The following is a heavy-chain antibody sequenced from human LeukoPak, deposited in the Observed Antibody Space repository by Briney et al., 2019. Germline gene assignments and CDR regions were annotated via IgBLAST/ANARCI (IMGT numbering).Heavy chain of an antibody. CDR1: GFTFSSYG. D-gene: IGHD2-21*01. V-gene: IGHV3-33*01. Sequence: GGSLRLSCAASGFTFSSYGMHWVRQAPGKGLEWMAVIWYDGSNKYYADSVKGRFTISRDNSKNTLYLQMNSLRAEDTAVYYCARGLRGHHFDYWGQGTLVTVSS. CDR2: IWYDGSNK. J-gene: IGHJ4*02. CDR3: ARGLRGHHFDY.